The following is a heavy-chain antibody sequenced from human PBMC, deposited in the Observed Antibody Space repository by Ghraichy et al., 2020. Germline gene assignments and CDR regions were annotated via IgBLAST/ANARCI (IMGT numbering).Heavy chain of an antibody. V-gene: IGHV1-18*04. CDR3: ARDLGSVHDSSGYYGY. Sequence: ASMKVSCKASGYTFTSYGISWVRQAPGQGLEWMGWISAYNGNTNYAQKLQGRVTMTTDTSTSTAYMELRSLRSDDTAVYYCARDLGSVHDSSGYYGYWGQGTLVTVSS. D-gene: IGHD3-22*01. CDR1: GYTFTSYG. CDR2: ISAYNGNT. J-gene: IGHJ4*02.